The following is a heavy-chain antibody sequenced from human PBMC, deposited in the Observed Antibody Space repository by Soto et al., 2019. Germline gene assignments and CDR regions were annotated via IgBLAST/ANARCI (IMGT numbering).Heavy chain of an antibody. D-gene: IGHD6-13*01. CDR2: INQSGST. V-gene: IGHV4-34*01. J-gene: IGHJ5*02. Sequence: SETLCVTCAVYGGSFSGYYWSWIRQPPGKGLEWIGEINQSGSTNYNPSLKSRVTISVDTSKNQFSLKLSSVTAADTAVYYCARRRREKQQLPRGWFDPWGQGTLVTVS. CDR1: GGSFSGYY. CDR3: ARRRREKQQLPRGWFDP.